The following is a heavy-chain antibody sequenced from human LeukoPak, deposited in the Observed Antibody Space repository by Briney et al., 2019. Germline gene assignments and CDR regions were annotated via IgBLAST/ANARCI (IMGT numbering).Heavy chain of an antibody. CDR3: ARLLRWSEDGFDI. Sequence: SETLSLTCTVSGGSISNYFWSWIRQSPGKGPECIGYIHDTGRTKYNPSLESRVTISIDTSNQFSLTLRSVTAADTAVYYCARLLRWSEDGFDIWGQGTMVAISS. CDR2: IHDTGRT. V-gene: IGHV4-59*08. CDR1: GGSISNYF. J-gene: IGHJ3*02. D-gene: IGHD2-15*01.